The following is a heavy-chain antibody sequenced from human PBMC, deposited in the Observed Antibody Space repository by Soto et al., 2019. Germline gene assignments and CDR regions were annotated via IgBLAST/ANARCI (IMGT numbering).Heavy chain of an antibody. D-gene: IGHD6-25*01. CDR1: GFTFSDYA. J-gene: IGHJ4*02. CDR3: AKGSASGSPYYFDF. CDR2: ITGSGGDT. V-gene: IGHV3-23*01. Sequence: GGSLRLSYAASGFTFSDYAMSWVRQTPEKGLEWVSAITGSGGDTYHADSVQGRFTISRDNSKNTLFLQMNRLRADDTAVYYCAKGSASGSPYYFDFWGPGTLVTVSS.